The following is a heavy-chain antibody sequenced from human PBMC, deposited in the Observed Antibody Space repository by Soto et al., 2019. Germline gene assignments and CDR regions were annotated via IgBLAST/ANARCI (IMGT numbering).Heavy chain of an antibody. J-gene: IGHJ1*01. Sequence: GGSLRLSCAPSGFTFSSYAMSWVRQAPGKGLEWVSAISGSGGSTYYADSVKGRFTISRDNSKNTLYLQMNSLRAEDTAVYYCAKRPPHVGAAAGPYSQHWGQGTLVTVSS. D-gene: IGHD6-13*01. CDR3: AKRPPHVGAAAGPYSQH. CDR2: ISGSGGST. CDR1: GFTFSSYA. V-gene: IGHV3-23*01.